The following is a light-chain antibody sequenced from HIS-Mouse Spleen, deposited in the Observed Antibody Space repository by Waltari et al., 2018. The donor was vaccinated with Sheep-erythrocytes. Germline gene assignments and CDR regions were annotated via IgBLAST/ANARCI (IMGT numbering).Light chain of an antibody. CDR2: DAS. CDR3: CSYAGSYTWV. V-gene: IGLV2-11*01. CDR1: SSDVGGYNY. J-gene: IGLJ3*02. Sequence: QSALTQPRSVSGSPGQSVTISCTGTSSDVGGYNYVSWYQQHPGKAPKPMIYDASKRPSGVTDRFSGSKSGNTASLTISGLQAEDEADYYCCSYAGSYTWVFGGGTKLTVL.